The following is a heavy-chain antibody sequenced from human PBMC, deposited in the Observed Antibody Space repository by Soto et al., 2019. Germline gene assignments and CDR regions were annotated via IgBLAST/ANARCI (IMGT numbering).Heavy chain of an antibody. CDR2: ISYDGSNK. D-gene: IGHD2-15*01. CDR3: ARALDIVVVVAANDAFDI. V-gene: IGHV3-30-3*01. Sequence: GGSLRLSCAASGFTFSSYAMHWVRQAPGKGLEWVAVISYDGSNKYYADSVKGRFTISRDNSKSTLYLQMNSLRAEDTAVYYCARALDIVVVVAANDAFDIWGQGTRVTVSS. J-gene: IGHJ3*02. CDR1: GFTFSSYA.